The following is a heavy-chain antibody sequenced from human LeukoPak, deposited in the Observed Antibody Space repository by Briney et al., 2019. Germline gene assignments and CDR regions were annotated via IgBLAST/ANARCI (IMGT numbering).Heavy chain of an antibody. CDR2: IYSGGST. CDR3: AKGFQYSSSWRDAFDI. Sequence: GGSLRLSCAASGFTVSSNYMSWVRQAPGKGLEWVSVIYSGGSTYYADSVKGRFTISRDNSKNTLYLQMNSLRAEDTAVYYCAKGFQYSSSWRDAFDILGQGTMVTVSS. D-gene: IGHD6-13*01. V-gene: IGHV3-53*01. J-gene: IGHJ3*02. CDR1: GFTVSSNY.